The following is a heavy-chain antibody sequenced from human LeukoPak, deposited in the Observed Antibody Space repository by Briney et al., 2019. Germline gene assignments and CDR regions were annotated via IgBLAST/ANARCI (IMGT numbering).Heavy chain of an antibody. CDR2: IHHSGST. V-gene: IGHV4-38-2*01. J-gene: IGHJ5*02. D-gene: IGHD3-10*01. Sequence: PSETLSLTCAVSGYSIRGVYYWGWIRQSPGEGLQWIGNIHHSGSTYYNPSLKSRVTMSVDTAKNQFSLTLSSVTAADTAVYFGARRVRAGIGSGGRWFDPWGQGSQVIVSS. CDR3: ARRVRAGIGSGGRWFDP. CDR1: GYSIRGVYY.